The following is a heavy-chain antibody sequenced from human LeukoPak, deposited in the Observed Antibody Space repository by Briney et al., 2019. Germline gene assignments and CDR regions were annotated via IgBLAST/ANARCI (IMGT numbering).Heavy chain of an antibody. CDR3: ARTSSIAVI. CDR2: IYYSGST. V-gene: IGHV4-59*01. J-gene: IGHJ4*02. Sequence: SETLSLTCTVYGGYISSYYWSWIRQPPGKGMEWIGYIYYSGSTNYNPSLKSRVTISVDTSKNQFSLKLSSVTAADTAVYYCARTSSIAVIWGQGTLVTVSS. CDR1: GGYISSYY. D-gene: IGHD6-19*01.